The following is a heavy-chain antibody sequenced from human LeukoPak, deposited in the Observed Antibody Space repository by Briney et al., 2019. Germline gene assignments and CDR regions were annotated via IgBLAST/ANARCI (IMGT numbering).Heavy chain of an antibody. V-gene: IGHV1-8*03. CDR3: ARGLIVGGIDFDF. CDR1: GYTFSSYD. CDR2: MNPNSGKT. Sequence: ASVKVSCKASGYTFSSYDLHWVRQATGQGLEWMGWMNPNSGKTDFARKFQGRVRITRNTSISTAYMELSSLRSEDTAVYYCARGLIVGGIDFDFWGQGTLVTVSS. J-gene: IGHJ4*02. D-gene: IGHD1-26*01.